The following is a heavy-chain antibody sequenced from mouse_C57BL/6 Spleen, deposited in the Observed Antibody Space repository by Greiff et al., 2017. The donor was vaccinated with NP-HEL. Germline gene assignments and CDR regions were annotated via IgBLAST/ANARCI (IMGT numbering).Heavy chain of an antibody. CDR2: INPGSGGT. CDR1: GYAFTNYL. J-gene: IGHJ2*01. V-gene: IGHV1-54*01. Sequence: VKLQESGAELVRPGTSVKVSCKASGYAFTNYLIEWVKQRPGQGLEWIGVINPGSGGTNYNEKFKGKATLTADKSSSTAYMQLSSLTSEDSAVYFCARGRMITTSYFDYWGQGTTLTVSS. CDR3: ARGRMITTSYFDY. D-gene: IGHD2-4*01.